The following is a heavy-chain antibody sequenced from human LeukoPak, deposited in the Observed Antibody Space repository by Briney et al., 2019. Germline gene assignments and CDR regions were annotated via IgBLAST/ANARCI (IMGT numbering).Heavy chain of an antibody. Sequence: SETLSLTCAVYGGSFSGYYWSWIRRPPGKGLEWIGEINHSGSTNYNPSLKSRVTISVDTSKNQFSLKLSSVTAADTAVYYCARHNYYMDVWGKGTTVTISS. J-gene: IGHJ6*03. CDR2: INHSGST. CDR3: ARHNYYMDV. CDR1: GGSFSGYY. V-gene: IGHV4-34*01.